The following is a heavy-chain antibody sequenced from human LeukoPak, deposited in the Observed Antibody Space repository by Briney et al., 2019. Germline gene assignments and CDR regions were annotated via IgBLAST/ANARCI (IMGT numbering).Heavy chain of an antibody. V-gene: IGHV4-34*01. CDR1: GGSFSGYY. CDR2: INHSGST. Sequence: PSETLSLTCAVYGGSFSGYYWSWIRQPPGKGLEWIGEINHSGSTNYNPSLKSRVTILVDTSKNQFSLKLSSVTAADTAVYYCARGFLYGRPRTFDIWGQGTMVTVSS. J-gene: IGHJ3*02. CDR3: ARGFLYGRPRTFDI. D-gene: IGHD4-17*01.